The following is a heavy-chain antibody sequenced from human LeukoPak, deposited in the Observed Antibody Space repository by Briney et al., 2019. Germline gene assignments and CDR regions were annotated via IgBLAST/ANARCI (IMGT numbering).Heavy chain of an antibody. CDR2: IYYSGST. V-gene: IGHV4-39*07. CDR3: ARVPRSAAAGTRRYFDL. D-gene: IGHD6-13*01. CDR1: GGSISSSSYY. Sequence: PSETLSLTCTVSGGSISSSSYYWGWIRQPPGKGLEWIESIYYSGSTYYNPSLKSRVTISVDTSKNQFSLKLSSVTAADTAVYYCARVPRSAAAGTRRYFDLWGRGTLVTVSS. J-gene: IGHJ2*01.